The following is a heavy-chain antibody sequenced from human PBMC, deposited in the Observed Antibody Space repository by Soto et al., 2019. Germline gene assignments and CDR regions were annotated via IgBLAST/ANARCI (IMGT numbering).Heavy chain of an antibody. J-gene: IGHJ4*02. D-gene: IGHD5-12*01. CDR2: ISYDGSNK. V-gene: IGHV3-30-3*01. CDR1: GFTFSSYA. CDR3: ARELTRGYSGYDKGVDY. Sequence: VQLVESGGGVVQPGRSLRLSCAASGFTFSSYAMHWVRQAPGKGLEWVAVISYDGSNKYYADSVKGRFTISRDNSKNTLYLQMNSLRAEDTAVYYCARELTRGYSGYDKGVDYWGQGTLVTVSS.